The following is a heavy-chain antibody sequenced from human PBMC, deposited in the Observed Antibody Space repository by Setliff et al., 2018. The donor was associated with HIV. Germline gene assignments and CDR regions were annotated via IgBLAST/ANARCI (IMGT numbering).Heavy chain of an antibody. CDR2: IHYNERT. CDR1: GGSASNSRYY. CDR3: ARESGVAAGAFDS. J-gene: IGHJ4*02. V-gene: IGHV4-39*02. Sequence: SETLSLTCTVSGGSASNSRYYWAWIRQPPGKGLEYIGSIHYNERTYYNPSLKSRVAISIDTSKNQFSLKLSSVTAADTAVYYCARESGVAAGAFDSWGQGTLVTVSS. D-gene: IGHD6-13*01.